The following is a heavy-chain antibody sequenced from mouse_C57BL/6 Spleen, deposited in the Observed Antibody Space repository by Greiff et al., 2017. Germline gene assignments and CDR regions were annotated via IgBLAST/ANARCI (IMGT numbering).Heavy chain of an antibody. CDR3: ARSSFYYGNYGWFAY. Sequence: QVQLQQPGAELVKPGASVKMSCKASGYTFTSYWLTWVKQRPGQGLEWIGDIYPGSGSTNYNEKFKSKATLTVDTSSSTAYMQLSSLTSEDSAVYYCARSSFYYGNYGWFAYWGQGTLVTVSA. CDR1: GYTFTSYW. J-gene: IGHJ3*01. CDR2: IYPGSGST. V-gene: IGHV1-55*01. D-gene: IGHD2-1*01.